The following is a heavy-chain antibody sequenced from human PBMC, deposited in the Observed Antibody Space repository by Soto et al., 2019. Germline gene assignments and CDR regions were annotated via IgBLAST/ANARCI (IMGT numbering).Heavy chain of an antibody. CDR2: ISSSSGTI. CDR1: GFTFSSYS. Sequence: EVQLVESVGGLVQPGGSLRLSCAASGFTFSSYSMNWVRQAPGKGLEWVSYISSSSGTIFYADSVKGRFTISRDNAKNLLYLQMNSLRAEDTAVYFCARVEWELLYFDYWGQGTLVTVSS. CDR3: ARVEWELLYFDY. D-gene: IGHD1-26*01. J-gene: IGHJ4*02. V-gene: IGHV3-48*01.